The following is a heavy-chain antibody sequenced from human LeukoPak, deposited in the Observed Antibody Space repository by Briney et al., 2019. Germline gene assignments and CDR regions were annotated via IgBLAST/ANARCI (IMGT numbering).Heavy chain of an antibody. V-gene: IGHV4-59*01. CDR3: ARVGGVPLGAFDI. CDR2: IYDSGSTRST. CDR1: GGSISSYY. J-gene: IGHJ3*02. Sequence: SETLSLTCTVSGGSISSYYWSWIRQPPGRGLEWIGYIYDSGSTRSTNYNPSLKSRVTLSVDTSKNHFSLKLTSVTAADTAVYYCARVGGVPLGAFDIWGQGTLVIASS. D-gene: IGHD3-16*01.